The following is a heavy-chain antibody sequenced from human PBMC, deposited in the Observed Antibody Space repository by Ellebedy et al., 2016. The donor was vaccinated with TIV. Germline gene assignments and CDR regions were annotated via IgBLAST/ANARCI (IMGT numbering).Heavy chain of an antibody. CDR2: MYNSGAT. Sequence: SETLSLTXTVSGGSVSSGSYYWSWIRQPAGKELEWIGRMYNSGATNYNPSLKSRVTMSVDTSKNQFSLKLTSVTAADTAMYYCARDWTAGQVALGTFDAFEIWGQGTMVIVSA. J-gene: IGHJ3*02. D-gene: IGHD3/OR15-3a*01. V-gene: IGHV4-61*10. CDR3: ARDWTAGQVALGTFDAFEI. CDR1: GGSVSSGSYY.